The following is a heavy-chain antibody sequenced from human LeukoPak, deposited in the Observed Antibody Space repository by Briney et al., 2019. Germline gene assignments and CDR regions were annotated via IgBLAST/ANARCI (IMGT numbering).Heavy chain of an antibody. D-gene: IGHD4-17*01. CDR3: VKVWYGDYYRYYYGMDV. Sequence: TGGSLRLSCAASGFTFSSYSMNWARQAPGKGLEWVSSISSSSSYIYYADSVKGRFTISRDNAKNSLYLQMNSLRAEDTAVYYCVKVWYGDYYRYYYGMDVWGQGTTVTVSS. J-gene: IGHJ6*02. V-gene: IGHV3-21*04. CDR1: GFTFSSYS. CDR2: ISSSSSYI.